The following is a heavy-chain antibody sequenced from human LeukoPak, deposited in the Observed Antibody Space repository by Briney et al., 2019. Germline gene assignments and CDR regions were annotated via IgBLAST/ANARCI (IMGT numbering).Heavy chain of an antibody. D-gene: IGHD3-22*01. V-gene: IGHV4-4*07. CDR1: GGSISSYC. CDR3: ARADSSGYYLAFDI. CDR2: IYTSGST. J-gene: IGHJ3*02. Sequence: SSETLSLTCTVSGGSISSYCWSWIRQPAGKGLEWIGRIYTSGSTNYNPSLKSRVTMSVDTSKNQFSLKLSSVTAADTAVYYCARADSSGYYLAFDIWGQGTMVTVSS.